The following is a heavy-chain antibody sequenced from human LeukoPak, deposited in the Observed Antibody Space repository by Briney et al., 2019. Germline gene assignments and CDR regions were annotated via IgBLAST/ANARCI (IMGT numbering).Heavy chain of an antibody. CDR2: IYYSGTT. Sequence: SDPLSLPCTLGSDSLRGHYWGWIRQPRGKGLELVGHIYYSGTTFYNPPLNSRVTITLDTSRNQFSLRLTSVIAADTAVYYCARARPFSSRDFDCWGQGTLVTVSS. V-gene: IGHV4-59*11. CDR1: SDSLRGHY. CDR3: ARARPFSSRDFDC. J-gene: IGHJ4*02.